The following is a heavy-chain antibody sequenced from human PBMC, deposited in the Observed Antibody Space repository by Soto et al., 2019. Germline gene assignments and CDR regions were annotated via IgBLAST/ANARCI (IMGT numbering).Heavy chain of an antibody. CDR3: ARPPYSNCYYYYMDV. Sequence: SETLSLTCTVSGGSISSSSYYWGWIRQPPGKGLEWIGSIYYSGSTYYNPSLKSRVTISVDTSKNQFSLKLSSVTAADTAVYYCARPPYSNCYYYYMDVWGKGTTVTVSS. J-gene: IGHJ6*03. V-gene: IGHV4-39*01. CDR2: IYYSGST. CDR1: GGSISSSSYY. D-gene: IGHD4-4*01.